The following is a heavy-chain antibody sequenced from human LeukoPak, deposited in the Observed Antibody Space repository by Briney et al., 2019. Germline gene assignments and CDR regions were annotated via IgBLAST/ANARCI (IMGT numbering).Heavy chain of an antibody. CDR2: IYYSGST. Sequence: SETLSLTCTVSGGSISSGVYYWSGIRQHPGKGLEGIGYIYYSGSTYYNPSLKSRVTISLDTSKNQFSLKLSSVTAADTAVYYCARGHMLRGVIFWFDPWGQGTLVTVSS. D-gene: IGHD3-10*01. CDR1: GGSISSGVYY. V-gene: IGHV4-31*03. J-gene: IGHJ5*02. CDR3: ARGHMLRGVIFWFDP.